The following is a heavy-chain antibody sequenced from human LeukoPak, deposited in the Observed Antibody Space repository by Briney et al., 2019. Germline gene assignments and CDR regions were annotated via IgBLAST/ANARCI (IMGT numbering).Heavy chain of an antibody. CDR1: GFTFSSYA. CDR2: ITGSGGRT. CDR3: AMRWSYYGSGSSFDY. J-gene: IGHJ4*02. D-gene: IGHD3-10*01. V-gene: IGHV3-23*01. Sequence: GGSLRLSCAASGFTFSSYAMNWVRQAPGKGLEWVSAITGSGGRTYYADSVKGRFTISRDNSKNTLYLQMNSLRAEDTAVYYCAMRWSYYGSGSSFDYWGQGTLVTVSS.